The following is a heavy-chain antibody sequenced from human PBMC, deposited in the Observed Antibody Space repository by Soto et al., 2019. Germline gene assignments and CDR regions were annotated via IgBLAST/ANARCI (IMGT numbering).Heavy chain of an antibody. CDR3: ASAAVTGTAGLDF. Sequence: EASVKVSCKASGYTFSGFYMHWVRQAPGQGLEWMGWINPNSGGTRSAEKFQGRVTMTRDTSISTAYMELSRLTSDDTAVYYCASAAVTGTAGLDFWGQGTQVTAPQ. D-gene: IGHD6-19*01. CDR2: INPNSGGT. V-gene: IGHV1-2*02. CDR1: GYTFSGFY. J-gene: IGHJ4*02.